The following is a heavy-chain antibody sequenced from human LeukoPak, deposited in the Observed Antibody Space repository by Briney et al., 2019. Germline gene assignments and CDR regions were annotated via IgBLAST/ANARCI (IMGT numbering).Heavy chain of an antibody. CDR2: INPSGGST. J-gene: IGHJ2*01. V-gene: IGHV1-46*01. Sequence: ASVKVSCKASGYTFTSYYMHWVRQAPGQGLEWMGIINPSGGSTSYAQKFQGRVTMTRDTSTSTVYMELSSLRSEDTAVYYCARDGIAAAADWYFDLWGRGTLVTVSS. CDR1: GYTFTSYY. CDR3: ARDGIAAAADWYFDL. D-gene: IGHD6-13*01.